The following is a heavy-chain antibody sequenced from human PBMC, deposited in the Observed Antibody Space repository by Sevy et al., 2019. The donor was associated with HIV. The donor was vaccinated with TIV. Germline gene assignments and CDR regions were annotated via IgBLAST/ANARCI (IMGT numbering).Heavy chain of an antibody. J-gene: IGHJ1*01. V-gene: IGHV3-30*18. CDR1: GFTFSNYA. CDR2: ISFDGSDK. CDR3: AKVRGVAAADYQEYFQH. D-gene: IGHD6-13*01. Sequence: SLKISCAASGFTFSNYAMHWVRQAPGKGLEWVAAISFDGSDKYYADSVKGRFTTSRDNSKNTRYLQMNSLRAEDTAAYFCAKVRGVAAADYQEYFQHWGQGTLVTVSS.